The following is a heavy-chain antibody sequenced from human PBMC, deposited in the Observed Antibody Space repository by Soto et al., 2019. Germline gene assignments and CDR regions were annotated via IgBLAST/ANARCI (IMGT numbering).Heavy chain of an antibody. CDR3: ARDQSFSTGWPYYYYGMDV. V-gene: IGHV1-2*04. J-gene: IGHJ6*02. D-gene: IGHD6-19*01. CDR1: GYTFTGYY. CDR2: INPNSGGT. Sequence: QVQLVQSGAEVKKPGASVKVSCKASGYTFTGYYMHWVRQAPGQGLEWMGWINPNSGGTNYAQKFQGWVTMTRDTSISTAYMELSRLRSDDTAVYYCARDQSFSTGWPYYYYGMDVWGQGTTVTVSS.